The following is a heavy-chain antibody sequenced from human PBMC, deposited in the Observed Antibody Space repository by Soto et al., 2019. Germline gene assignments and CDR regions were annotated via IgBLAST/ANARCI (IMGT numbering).Heavy chain of an antibody. CDR3: AHKGGGDRILDY. J-gene: IGHJ4*02. D-gene: IGHD3-16*01. CDR2: VYWDDSK. V-gene: IGHV2-5*02. CDR1: GFSLSTSGVG. Sequence: QITLKESGPTLVKPTQTLTLTCTFSGFSLSTSGVGVGWIRQPPGKALEWLAIVYWDDSKRYSPSLKSRLTITKDTSKNPVVLTMTNMDPVDTATYYCAHKGGGDRILDYWGQGTLVTVSS.